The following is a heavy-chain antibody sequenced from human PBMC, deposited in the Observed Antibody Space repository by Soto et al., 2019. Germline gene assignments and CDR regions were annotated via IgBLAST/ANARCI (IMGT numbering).Heavy chain of an antibody. J-gene: IGHJ5*02. CDR3: AKDEGPDCGSYLGNNWFDP. Sequence: EVQLLESGGGLVQPGGSLRLSCAASGFTFSSYAMSWVRQAPGKGLEWVSAISGSGGSTYYADSVKGRFTISRDNSKNTLYLQMNSLRAEDTAVYYCAKDEGPDCGSYLGNNWFDPWGQGTLVTVS. V-gene: IGHV3-23*01. D-gene: IGHD1-26*01. CDR2: ISGSGGST. CDR1: GFTFSSYA.